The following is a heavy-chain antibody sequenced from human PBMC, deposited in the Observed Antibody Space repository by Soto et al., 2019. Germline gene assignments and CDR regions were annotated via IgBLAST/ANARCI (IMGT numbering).Heavy chain of an antibody. CDR2: IYYSGST. D-gene: IGHD6-19*01. J-gene: IGHJ5*02. Sequence: QVQLQESGPGLVKPSETLSLTCTVSGGSISSYYWSWIRQPPGKGLEWIGYIYYSGSTNYNPSLKSRVTISVDTSKNQFSLKLSSVTAADTAVYYCARRYSSGWYANWFDPWGQGTLVTVSS. CDR1: GGSISSYY. CDR3: ARRYSSGWYANWFDP. V-gene: IGHV4-59*01.